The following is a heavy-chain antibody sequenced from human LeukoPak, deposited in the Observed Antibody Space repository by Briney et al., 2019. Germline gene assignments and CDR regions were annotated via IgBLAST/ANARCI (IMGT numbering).Heavy chain of an antibody. V-gene: IGHV4-38-2*02. Sequence: SETLSLTCTVSGYSISTGYYWGWIRQPPGKGLEWIGSIYHSGSTYYNPSLKSRVTISVDTSKNQFSLKLSSVTAADTAVHYCARVGYSNPSDPWGQGTLVTVSS. CDR2: IYHSGST. CDR3: ARVGYSNPSDP. D-gene: IGHD5-12*01. CDR1: GYSISTGYY. J-gene: IGHJ5*02.